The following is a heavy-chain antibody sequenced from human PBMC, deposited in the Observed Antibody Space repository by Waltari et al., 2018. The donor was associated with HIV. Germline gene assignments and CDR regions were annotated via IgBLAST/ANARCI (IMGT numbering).Heavy chain of an antibody. Sequence: QVQLVQSGAEVKKPGSSVKVSCKASGGTFNNYAFIWVRPAPGQGLEWMGGIIPIFNTRNYAQKCQGRVTITADESTSTAYMGLSSLRSEDTAVYYCARGVYYDILTGPIMGYFDYWGQGTPVTVSS. CDR1: GGTFNNYA. D-gene: IGHD3-9*01. V-gene: IGHV1-69*01. CDR3: ARGVYYDILTGPIMGYFDY. CDR2: IIPIFNTR. J-gene: IGHJ4*02.